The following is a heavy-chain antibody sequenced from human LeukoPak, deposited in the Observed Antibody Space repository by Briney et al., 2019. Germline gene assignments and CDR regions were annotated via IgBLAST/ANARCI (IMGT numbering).Heavy chain of an antibody. Sequence: ASVKVSCKVSGYTLTELSMHWVRQAPGKGLEWMGGFDPEDGETIYAQKFQGRVTMTEDTSTDTAYMELSSLRSEDTAVYYCATIRYSNIPYCFDYWGQGTLVTVSS. J-gene: IGHJ4*02. CDR3: ATIRYSNIPYCFDY. CDR2: FDPEDGET. D-gene: IGHD2-15*01. CDR1: GYTLTELS. V-gene: IGHV1-24*01.